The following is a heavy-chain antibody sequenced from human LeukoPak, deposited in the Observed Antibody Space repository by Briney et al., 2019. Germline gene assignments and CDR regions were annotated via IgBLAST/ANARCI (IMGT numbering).Heavy chain of an antibody. J-gene: IGHJ4*02. Sequence: SQTLSLTCTVSGGSISSGGYYWSWIRQHPGKGLEWIGYIYYSGSTYYNPSLKSRVTISVDTSKNQFSLKLSSVTAADTAVYYCAREDMEQLLAFDYWGQGTLVTVSS. CDR2: IYYSGST. CDR1: GGSISSGGYY. V-gene: IGHV4-31*03. D-gene: IGHD6-13*01. CDR3: AREDMEQLLAFDY.